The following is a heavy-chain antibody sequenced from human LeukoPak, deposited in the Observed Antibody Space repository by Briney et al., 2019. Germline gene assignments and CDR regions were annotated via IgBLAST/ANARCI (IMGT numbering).Heavy chain of an antibody. CDR2: IYYSGST. V-gene: IGHV4-59*08. CDR1: GGSISNYY. J-gene: IGHJ4*02. CDR3: ARLPKGYFDY. Sequence: SETLSLTCTVSGGSISNYYWSWIRQPPGKGLEWIGYIYYSGSTNYNPSLKSRVTISVDTSKNQFSLKLSSVTAADTAVYYCARLPKGYFDYWGQGTLVTVSS.